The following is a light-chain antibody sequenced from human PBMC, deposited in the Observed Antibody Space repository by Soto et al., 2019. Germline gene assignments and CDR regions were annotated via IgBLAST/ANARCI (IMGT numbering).Light chain of an antibody. Sequence: EVVMTQSPATLSASPGERATLSCRASQSVNTNLAWYQKKPGQAPTVLVYAASTRATGIPDRFSGSGSGTDFTLTVSSLQSEDLALYYGQEYNEWRRGTFGQGTKVEVK. J-gene: IGKJ1*01. CDR3: QEYNEWRRGT. CDR2: AAS. CDR1: QSVNTN. V-gene: IGKV3-15*01.